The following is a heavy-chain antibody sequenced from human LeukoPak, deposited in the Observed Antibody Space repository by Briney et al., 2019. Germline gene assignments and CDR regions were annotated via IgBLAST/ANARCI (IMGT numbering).Heavy chain of an antibody. D-gene: IGHD1-1*01. J-gene: IGHJ6*03. V-gene: IGHV3-13*01. Sequence: GGSLRLSCAASGFTFSSYDMHWVRQATGKGLEWVSAIGTAGDTYYPGSVKGRFTISRDNAKNSLYLQMNSLRAEDTALYHCARVLRLERPYYYYYMDVWGKGTTVTISS. CDR2: IGTAGDT. CDR1: GFTFSSYD. CDR3: ARVLRLERPYYYYYMDV.